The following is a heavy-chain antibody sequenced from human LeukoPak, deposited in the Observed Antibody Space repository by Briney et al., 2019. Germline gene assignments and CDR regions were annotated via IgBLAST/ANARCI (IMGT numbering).Heavy chain of an antibody. CDR1: GGSISSYY. CDR2: IYTSGST. CDR3: ARGRGYCSGGSCYSGWFDP. D-gene: IGHD2-15*01. Sequence: SETLSLTCTVSGGSISSYYWSWIRQPPGKGLEWIGYIYTSGSTNYNPSLKSRVTISVDTSKNQFSLKLSSVTAADTAVYYCARGRGYCSGGSCYSGWFDPWGQGTLVTVSS. V-gene: IGHV4-4*09. J-gene: IGHJ5*02.